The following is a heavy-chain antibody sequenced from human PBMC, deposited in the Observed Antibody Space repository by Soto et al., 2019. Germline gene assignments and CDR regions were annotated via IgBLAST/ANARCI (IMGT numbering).Heavy chain of an antibody. V-gene: IGHV4-59*01. CDR1: GGSISSDY. D-gene: IGHD3-3*01. CDR2: ISYSGTT. J-gene: IGHJ5*01. Sequence: QVQLQESGPGLVKPSETLSLTCTVSGGSISSDYWSWIRQPPGKGLQWIGYISYSGTTNYNPSLKSRVTISVDTSKNPFSLKLTSVTAADTAVYYCARGITIFWRFDSWGQGTLVTVSS. CDR3: ARGITIFWRFDS.